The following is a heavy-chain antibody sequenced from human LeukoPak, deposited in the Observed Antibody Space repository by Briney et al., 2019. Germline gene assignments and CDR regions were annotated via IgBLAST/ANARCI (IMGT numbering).Heavy chain of an antibody. D-gene: IGHD6-19*01. CDR3: ARVGSSGWYKDY. J-gene: IGHJ4*02. Sequence: KPSETLSLTCTVSGGSISSYYWSWIRQPPGKGLAWIGYIYYSGSTNYNPSLKSRVTISVDTSKNQFSLKLSSVTAADTAVYYCARVGSSGWYKDYWGQGTLVTVSS. V-gene: IGHV4-59*01. CDR1: GGSISSYY. CDR2: IYYSGST.